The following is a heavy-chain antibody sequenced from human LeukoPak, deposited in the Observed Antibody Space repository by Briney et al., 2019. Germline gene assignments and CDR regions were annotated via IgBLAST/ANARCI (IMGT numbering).Heavy chain of an antibody. CDR2: ISSSGSTI. CDR3: AELGITMIGGV. D-gene: IGHD3-10*02. J-gene: IGHJ6*04. V-gene: IGHV3-48*03. Sequence: GGSLRLSCVASGFTFSSYEMNWVRQAPGKGLERVSYISSSGSTIYYADSVEGRFTISRDNATNSLYMQMNRRRGADTAVYYCAELGITMIGGVWGKGTTVTISS. CDR1: GFTFSSYE.